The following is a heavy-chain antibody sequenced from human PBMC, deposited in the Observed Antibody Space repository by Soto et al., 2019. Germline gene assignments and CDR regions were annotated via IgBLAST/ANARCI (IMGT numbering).Heavy chain of an antibody. Sequence: PGGSLRLSCAASGFTFSSYWMHWVRQAPGKGLVWVSRINSDGSSTSYADSVKGRFTISRDNAKNTLYLQMNSLRAEDTAVYYCARKHCSGGSCYWRYFGYWGQGTLVTVSS. J-gene: IGHJ4*02. CDR3: ARKHCSGGSCYWRYFGY. D-gene: IGHD2-15*01. V-gene: IGHV3-74*01. CDR1: GFTFSSYW. CDR2: INSDGSST.